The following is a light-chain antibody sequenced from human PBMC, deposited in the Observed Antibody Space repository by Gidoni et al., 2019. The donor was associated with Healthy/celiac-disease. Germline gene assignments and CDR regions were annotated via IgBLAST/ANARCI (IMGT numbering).Light chain of an antibody. Sequence: DIQMTQSPSSLSASVGDRVTITCRASQSISSYLNWYQQKPGKAPKLLIYAASSLQSGVPSRFSGSGSGTDFTLTIGSLQPEDFATYDCQQSYSTPLFGPGTKVDIK. V-gene: IGKV1-39*01. CDR1: QSISSY. CDR3: QQSYSTPL. J-gene: IGKJ3*01. CDR2: AAS.